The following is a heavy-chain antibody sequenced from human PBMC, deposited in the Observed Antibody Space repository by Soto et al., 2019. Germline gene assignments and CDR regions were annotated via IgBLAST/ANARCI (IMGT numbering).Heavy chain of an antibody. CDR3: ARDFAYFDS. J-gene: IGHJ4*02. CDR2: VYHTGRT. Sequence: KPSDTLSLTSTVSGGSFKSGSYSLSWIRQPPGKGLEWIGYVYHTGRTSYNPSLKSRVSISMDTSKNQFSLNLDSVTAADTAVYFCARDFAYFDSWGQGTLVTVSS. CDR1: GGSFKSGSYS. V-gene: IGHV4-61*01. D-gene: IGHD3-3*01.